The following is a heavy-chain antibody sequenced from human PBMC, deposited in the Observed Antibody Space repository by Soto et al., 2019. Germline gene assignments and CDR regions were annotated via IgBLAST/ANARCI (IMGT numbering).Heavy chain of an antibody. J-gene: IGHJ1*01. V-gene: IGHV3-23*01. D-gene: IGHD3-22*01. CDR1: GFTFINYN. CDR3: AKEAENYYYDSSGYFNAEYFQH. CDR2: ISGSGGST. Sequence: PGGSLRLSCAASGFTFINYNINWVRQAPGKGLEWVSAISGSGGSTYYADSVKGRFTISRDNSKNTLYLQMNSLRAEDTAVYYCAKEAENYYYDSSGYFNAEYFQHWGQGTLVTVSS.